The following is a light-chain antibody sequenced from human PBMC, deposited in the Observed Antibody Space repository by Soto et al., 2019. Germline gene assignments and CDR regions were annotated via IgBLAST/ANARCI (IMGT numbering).Light chain of an antibody. Sequence: EIVLTQSPGTLSLSPGERATLSCGASQSVTSNYLAWYQQKPGQAPRLLMYGISRRATGIPDRFSGSGSGTDFTLTISRLEPEDFAVYYCQQYGSSPWTFGQGTKVDIK. CDR2: GIS. CDR1: QSVTSNY. V-gene: IGKV3-20*01. CDR3: QQYGSSPWT. J-gene: IGKJ1*01.